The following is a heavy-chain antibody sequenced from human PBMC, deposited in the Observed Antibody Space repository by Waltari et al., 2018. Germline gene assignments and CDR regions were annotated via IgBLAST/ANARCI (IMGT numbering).Heavy chain of an antibody. CDR2: ISGSGGST. V-gene: IGHV3-23*04. CDR3: AKPLPIVVVPAAVDY. Sequence: EVKLVESGGGLVQPGGSLRLSCAASGFTFSSYAMRWVRPAPGKGLEWVSAISGSGGSTYYADSVKGRFTISRDNSKNTLYLQMNSLRAEDTAVYYCAKPLPIVVVPAAVDYWGQGTLVTVSS. CDR1: GFTFSSYA. J-gene: IGHJ4*02. D-gene: IGHD2-2*01.